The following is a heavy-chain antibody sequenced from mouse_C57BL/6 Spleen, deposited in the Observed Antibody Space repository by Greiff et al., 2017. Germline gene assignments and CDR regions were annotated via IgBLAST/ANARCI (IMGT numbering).Heavy chain of an antibody. CDR3: ARRGAITTVVATDYYFDY. D-gene: IGHD1-1*01. J-gene: IGHJ2*01. CDR2: IDPSDSYT. Sequence: VQLQQPGAELVKPGASVKLSCKASGYTFTSYWMQWVKQRPGQGLEWIGEIDPSDSYTNYNQKFKGKATLTVDTSSSTAYMQLSSLTSEDSAVYYCARRGAITTVVATDYYFDYWGQGTTLTVSS. V-gene: IGHV1-50*01. CDR1: GYTFTSYW.